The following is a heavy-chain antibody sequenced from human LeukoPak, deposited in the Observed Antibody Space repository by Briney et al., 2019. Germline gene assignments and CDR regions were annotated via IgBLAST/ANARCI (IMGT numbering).Heavy chain of an antibody. CDR2: IRYDGSNK. J-gene: IGHJ5*02. CDR3: AKDPGGSYGVFDP. V-gene: IGHV3-30*02. D-gene: IGHD1-26*01. Sequence: GGSLRLSCAASGFTFSSYGMHWVRQAPGKGLEWVAFIRYDGSNKYYADSVKGRFTISRDNSKNTLYLQMNSLRAEDTAVYYCAKDPGGSYGVFDPWGQGTLVTVSS. CDR1: GFTFSSYG.